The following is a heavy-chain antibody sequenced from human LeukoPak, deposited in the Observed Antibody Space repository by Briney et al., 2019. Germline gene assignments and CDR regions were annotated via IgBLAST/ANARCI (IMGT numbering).Heavy chain of an antibody. CDR2: VIRSGSYI. Sequence: GGSLRLSCAASGFTFSSYRMHWVRQAPGKGLEWVSRVIRSGSYIYYADSVKGRFTISRDNAKNSLYLQMNSLRAEDTAVYYCVRDGDDFNFAYWGQGSLVTVSS. J-gene: IGHJ4*02. CDR3: VRDGDDFNFAY. V-gene: IGHV3-21*01. D-gene: IGHD5-24*01. CDR1: GFTFSSYR.